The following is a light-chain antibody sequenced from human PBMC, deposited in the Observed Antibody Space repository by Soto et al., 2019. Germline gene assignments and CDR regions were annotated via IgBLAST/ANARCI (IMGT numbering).Light chain of an antibody. CDR1: SSDVGGYNY. J-gene: IGLJ1*01. Sequence: QSVLTQPASVFGSPGQSITISCTGTSSDVGGYNYVSWYQQHPGKAPKLMIYDVSNRPSGVSNRFSGSKSGNTASLTISGLQAEDEADYYCSSYTSSSTLGYVFGTGTKVTVL. CDR2: DVS. CDR3: SSYTSSSTLGYV. V-gene: IGLV2-14*01.